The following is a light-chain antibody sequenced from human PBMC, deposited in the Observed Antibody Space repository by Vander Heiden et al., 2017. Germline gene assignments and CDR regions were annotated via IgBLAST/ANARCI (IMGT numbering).Light chain of an antibody. CDR3: GTWDSSLSVGV. J-gene: IGLJ1*01. V-gene: IGLV1-51*01. Sequence: QSVLTQPPSVSAAPGLRVTISCSGSTSNIGNNYVSWYQHLPGTAPKLLIYDNHKRPSGIPDRFSASKFGASATLGITGLQTGDEADYYCGTWDSSLSVGVFGTGTKVTVL. CDR1: TSNIGNNY. CDR2: DNH.